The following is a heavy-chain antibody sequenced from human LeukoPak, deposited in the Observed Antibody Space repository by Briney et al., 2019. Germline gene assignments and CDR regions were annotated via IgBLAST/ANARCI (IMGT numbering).Heavy chain of an antibody. D-gene: IGHD6-19*01. CDR1: GYTFTGYY. J-gene: IGHJ5*02. Sequence: SVKVSCKASGYTFTGYYMHWVRQAPGQGLEWMGGIIPIFGTANYAQKFQGRVTITADKSTSTAYMELSSLRSEDTAVYYCARAVTVAAHTWGDWFDPWGQGTPVTVSS. CDR3: ARAVTVAAHTWGDWFDP. V-gene: IGHV1-69*06. CDR2: IIPIFGTA.